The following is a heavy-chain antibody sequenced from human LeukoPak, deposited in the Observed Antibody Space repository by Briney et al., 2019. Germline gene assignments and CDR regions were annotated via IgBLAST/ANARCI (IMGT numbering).Heavy chain of an antibody. J-gene: IGHJ3*02. CDR1: GYVFTSYI. CDR2: ISGYHGKT. CDR3: ARHRTVREGANAFDI. Sequence: ASVKVSCKASGYVFTSYIISWVRQAPGQGLEWVGWISGYHGKTNYAQRLQGRVTMTTDTSTSTAYMELRSLRSDDTAVYYCARHRTVREGANAFDIWGQGTVVTVSS. V-gene: IGHV1-18*01. D-gene: IGHD1-26*01.